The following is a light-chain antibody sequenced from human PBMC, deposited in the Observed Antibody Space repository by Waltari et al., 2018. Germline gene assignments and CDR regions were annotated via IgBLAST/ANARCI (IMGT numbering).Light chain of an antibody. J-gene: IGLJ1*01. CDR1: TSDVGNYDF. CDR2: EVI. Sequence: QSALTQPASVSGTPGQSIPISCTGTTSDVGNYDFVSWYQQHPGKAPELLICEVIKRPSGVSGRFSGARSGHAASLTICGLQAEDEADYYCCSYAGRGTYVFGSGTKVTGL. CDR3: CSYAGRGTYV. V-gene: IGLV2-23*02.